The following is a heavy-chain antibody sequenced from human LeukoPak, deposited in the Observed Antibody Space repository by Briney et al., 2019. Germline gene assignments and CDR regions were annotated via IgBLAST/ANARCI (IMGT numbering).Heavy chain of an antibody. CDR1: GGSFSGYY. CDR2: INHSGST. Sequence: SQTLSLTCAVYGGSFSGYYWSWIRQPPGKGLEWIGEINHSGSTNYNPSLKSRVTISVDTSKNQFSLKLSSVTAAGTAVYYCARGRSVTNWYFDLWGRGTLVTVSS. V-gene: IGHV4-34*01. J-gene: IGHJ2*01. D-gene: IGHD4-17*01. CDR3: ARGRSVTNWYFDL.